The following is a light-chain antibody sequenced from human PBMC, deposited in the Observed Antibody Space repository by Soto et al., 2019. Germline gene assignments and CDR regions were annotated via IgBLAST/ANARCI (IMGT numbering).Light chain of an antibody. CDR1: HGIRND. V-gene: IGKV1-6*01. CDR2: AAS. CDR3: LQDYNYPWT. J-gene: IGKJ1*01. Sequence: AIQMTQSPSSLSSSVGDRVTITCRASHGIRNDLGWYQQKPGKAPKLLIYAASSLQSGVPSRFSGSGSGTDFTLTISSLQPEDFATYYCLQDYNYPWTFGQGTKVDIK.